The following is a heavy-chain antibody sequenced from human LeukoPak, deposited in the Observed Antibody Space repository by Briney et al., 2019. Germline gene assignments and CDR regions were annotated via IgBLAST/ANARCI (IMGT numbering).Heavy chain of an antibody. CDR3: ARAVDCTNGVCYNGSWFDP. CDR2: IYYSGST. Sequence: SETLSLTCTVSGGSISSYYWGWIRQPPGKGLEWIGSIYYSGSTYYNPSLKSRVTISVDTSKNQFSLKLSSVTAADTAVYYCARAVDCTNGVCYNGSWFDPWGQGTLVTVSS. J-gene: IGHJ5*02. V-gene: IGHV4-39*01. CDR1: GGSISSYY. D-gene: IGHD2-8*01.